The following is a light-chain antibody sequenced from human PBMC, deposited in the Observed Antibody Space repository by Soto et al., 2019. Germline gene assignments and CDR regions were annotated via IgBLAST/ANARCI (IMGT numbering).Light chain of an antibody. Sequence: EILLTQSPSTLSLSPGEGVTLSCMASQSVTANSLAWYQQNPGQAPRLLIYAASTRAAAVPDRFSGSGSGTDFTLTISGLEPEDFAVYYCQQYGSPPLTFGGGTKVDIK. CDR3: QQYGSPPLT. CDR1: QSVTANS. CDR2: AAS. J-gene: IGKJ4*01. V-gene: IGKV3-20*01.